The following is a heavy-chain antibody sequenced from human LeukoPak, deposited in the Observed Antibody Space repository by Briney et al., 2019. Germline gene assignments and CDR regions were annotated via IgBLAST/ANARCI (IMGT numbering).Heavy chain of an antibody. V-gene: IGHV3-21*01. CDR2: ISSSSSGSYK. CDR1: GFTFGIYC. J-gene: IGHJ4*02. Sequence: GGSLRLSCEASGFTFGIYCMNRVRQAPGKGLEWVSSISSSSSGSYKYYADSVKGRFTISRDNAKNSLYLQMDSLRAEDTAMYYCARDRDSGTYRGAFDYWGQGILVTVSS. CDR3: ARDRDSGTYRGAFDY. D-gene: IGHD1-26*01.